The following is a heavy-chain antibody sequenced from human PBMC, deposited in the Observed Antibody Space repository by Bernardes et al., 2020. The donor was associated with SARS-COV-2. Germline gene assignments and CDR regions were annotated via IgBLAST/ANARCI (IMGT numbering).Heavy chain of an antibody. D-gene: IGHD3-22*01. CDR2: ISGSGGST. J-gene: IGHJ1*01. CDR3: AKAAWNYYDSSGQSHFQH. CDR1: GFTFSSYA. Sequence: GGSLRLSCAASGFTFSSYAMSWVRQAPGKGLEWVSAISGSGGSTYYADSVKGRFTISRDNSKNTLYLQMNSLRAEDTAVYYCAKAAWNYYDSSGQSHFQHWGQGTLVTVSS. V-gene: IGHV3-23*01.